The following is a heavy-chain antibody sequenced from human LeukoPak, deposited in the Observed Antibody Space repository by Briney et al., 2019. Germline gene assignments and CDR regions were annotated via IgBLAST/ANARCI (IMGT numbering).Heavy chain of an antibody. V-gene: IGHV1-3*01. Sequence: ASVKVSCKASGYTFTSYAMHWVRQAPGQRLEWMGWINAGNGNTKYSQKFQGRVTITRDTSASTAYMELSSLRSEDTAVYYCARGPPSSGWPSHYFDYWGQGTLVTVSS. CDR2: INAGNGNT. CDR3: ARGPPSSGWPSHYFDY. CDR1: GYTFTSYA. J-gene: IGHJ4*02. D-gene: IGHD6-19*01.